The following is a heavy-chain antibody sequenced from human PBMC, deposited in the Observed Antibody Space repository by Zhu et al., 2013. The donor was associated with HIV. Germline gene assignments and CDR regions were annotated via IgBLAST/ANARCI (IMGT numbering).Heavy chain of an antibody. Sequence: QVQLQESGPGLVKPSETLSLICPVSGASIRNNIYYWGWIRQRPGEGLEWIGNIYHSGSTYYNPSLKSRVTISVDTSKNQFSLNLRSVTAADTAVYYCARVVSVAGRFNSSRYLDLWGRGTLVTVSS. J-gene: IGHJ2*01. D-gene: IGHD6-13*01. CDR1: GASIRNNIYY. CDR2: IYHSGST. V-gene: IGHV4-39*07. CDR3: ARVVSVAGRFNSSRYLDL.